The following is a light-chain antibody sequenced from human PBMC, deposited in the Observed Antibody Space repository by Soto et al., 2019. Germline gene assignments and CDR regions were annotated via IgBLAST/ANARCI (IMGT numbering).Light chain of an antibody. CDR2: GAS. CDR1: QSVSST. J-gene: IGKJ4*01. Sequence: EIVRTQSPATLSVSPGGRATLSGRASQSVSSTLAWYQHKPGQAPRLLVYGASPRTTGIPARFSGSGSGTEVTLTISSLQSEDFAVYYCQQYTNWPLTFGGGAKVEIK. CDR3: QQYTNWPLT. V-gene: IGKV3-15*01.